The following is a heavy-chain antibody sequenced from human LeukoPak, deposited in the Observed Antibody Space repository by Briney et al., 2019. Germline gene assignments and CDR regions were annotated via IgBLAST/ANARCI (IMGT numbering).Heavy chain of an antibody. Sequence: SVKVSCKASGGTFSSYAISWVRQAPGQGLEWMGGIIPIFGTANYAQKFQGRVTITADESTSTAYMELRSLRSDDTAVYYCARADGSGSSSWFDPWGQGTLVTVSS. CDR3: ARADGSGSSSWFDP. V-gene: IGHV1-69*13. D-gene: IGHD3-10*01. CDR2: IIPIFGTA. J-gene: IGHJ5*02. CDR1: GGTFSSYA.